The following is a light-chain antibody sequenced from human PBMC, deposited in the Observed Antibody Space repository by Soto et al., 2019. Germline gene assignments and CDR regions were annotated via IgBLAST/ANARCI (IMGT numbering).Light chain of an antibody. CDR1: ESVSSW. V-gene: IGKV1-5*03. J-gene: IGKJ1*01. CDR2: KAS. CDR3: QQYNTYPWT. Sequence: DIQMTQSPSSLSASVGDRVTITCRATESVSSWLAWYQQKPGKAPNLLIYKASSLQTGVPSRFSGSDSGTEFPITISSLQPDDFGTYYCQQYNTYPWTFGQGTKVEI.